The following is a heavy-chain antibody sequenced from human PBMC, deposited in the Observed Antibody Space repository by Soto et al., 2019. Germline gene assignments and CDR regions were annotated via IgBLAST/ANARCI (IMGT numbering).Heavy chain of an antibody. V-gene: IGHV3-23*01. Sequence: PGGSLRLSCAASGFTFSSYAMSWVRQAPGKGLEWVSAIIGSGGSTYYADSVKGLFTISRDNSKNTLYLQMNSLRADDTALYYCAKDQVVAATRYGMDVWGQGTTVTVSS. CDR1: GFTFSSYA. J-gene: IGHJ6*02. CDR3: AKDQVVAATRYGMDV. D-gene: IGHD2-15*01. CDR2: IIGSGGST.